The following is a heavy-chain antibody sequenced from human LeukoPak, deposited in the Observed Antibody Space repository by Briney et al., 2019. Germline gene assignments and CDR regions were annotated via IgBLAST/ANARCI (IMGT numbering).Heavy chain of an antibody. Sequence: SETLSLTCDVSGGSFSGYYWTWIRQPPGKGLEWMGEINHSADPNYNPSLKTRLSLSIDTSKNQISLKMRSVTAADTAVYYCARGGNWQTFYHFCMDVWGNGTTVTVSS. CDR1: GGSFSGYY. J-gene: IGHJ6*03. CDR3: ARGGNWQTFYHFCMDV. V-gene: IGHV4-34*01. CDR2: INHSADP.